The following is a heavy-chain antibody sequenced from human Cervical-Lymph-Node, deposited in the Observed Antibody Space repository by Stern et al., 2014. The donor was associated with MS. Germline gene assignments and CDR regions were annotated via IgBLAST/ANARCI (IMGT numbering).Heavy chain of an antibody. CDR2: VYYSGPT. CDR1: GDSISSYTHY. Sequence: MQLVESGPGLVKPSETLSLTCAVSGDSISSYTHYWAWIRQPPGKGLEWIGSVYYSGPTFYNPSLKSPVTISVDTSKNHFSLGLNSVTAADTAVYYCAKHACTGAACPFDLWGQGTLVTVSS. D-gene: IGHD2-8*02. CDR3: AKHACTGAACPFDL. J-gene: IGHJ4*02. V-gene: IGHV4-39*01.